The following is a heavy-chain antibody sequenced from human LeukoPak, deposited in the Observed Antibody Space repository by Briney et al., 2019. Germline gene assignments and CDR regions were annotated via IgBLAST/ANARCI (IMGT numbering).Heavy chain of an antibody. D-gene: IGHD2-15*01. J-gene: IGHJ5*02. V-gene: IGHV4-39*01. CDR2: IYNGGST. CDR1: GGSISSSDYY. Sequence: SETLSLTCTVSGGSISSSDYYWGWIRQPPGKGLEWIVSIYNGGSTYYNPSLKSRVTISVDTSMNQFSLKLSFVTTADTAVYYCARALGYCSGGSCTRGYNWFDPWGQGTLVTVPS. CDR3: ARALGYCSGGSCTRGYNWFDP.